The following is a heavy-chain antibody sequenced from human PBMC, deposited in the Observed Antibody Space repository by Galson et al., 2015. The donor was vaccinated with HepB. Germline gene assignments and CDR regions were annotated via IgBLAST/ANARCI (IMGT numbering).Heavy chain of an antibody. V-gene: IGHV4-39*07. CDR3: ARVIRGYSYGTNWFDP. CDR1: GGSISISSYY. J-gene: IGHJ5*02. D-gene: IGHD5-18*01. CDR2: IYYSGST. Sequence: TLSLTCTVSGGSISISSYYWGWIRQPPGKGLEWIGSIYYSGSTYYNPSLKSRVTISVDTSKNQFSLRLSSVTAADTAVYYCARVIRGYSYGTNWFDPWGQGTLVAVSS.